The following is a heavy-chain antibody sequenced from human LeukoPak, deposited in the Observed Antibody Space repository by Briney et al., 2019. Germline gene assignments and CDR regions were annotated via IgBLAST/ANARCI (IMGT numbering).Heavy chain of an antibody. Sequence: ASVKVSCKASGYTFTGYGISWVRQAPGQGLEWMGWISAYNGNTNYAQKLQGRVTMTTDTSTSTAYMELRSLRSDDTAVYYCARDTRNYDYVWGSPDYWGQGTLVTVSS. D-gene: IGHD3-16*01. J-gene: IGHJ4*02. CDR2: ISAYNGNT. CDR1: GYTFTGYG. CDR3: ARDTRNYDYVWGSPDY. V-gene: IGHV1-18*01.